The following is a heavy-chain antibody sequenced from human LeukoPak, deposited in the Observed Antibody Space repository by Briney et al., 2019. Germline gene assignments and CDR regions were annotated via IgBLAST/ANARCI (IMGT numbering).Heavy chain of an antibody. V-gene: IGHV1-46*01. D-gene: IGHD6-19*01. CDR1: RYTFTSYY. Sequence: GASVKVSCKASRYTFTSYYMHWVRQAPGQGLEWMGIIKPSGGSTSYAQKFQGRVTMTRDTSTSTVYMELSSLRSEDTAVYYCAREPSLDIAVAGTGYYYGMDVWGQGTTVTVSS. CDR2: IKPSGGST. J-gene: IGHJ6*02. CDR3: AREPSLDIAVAGTGYYYGMDV.